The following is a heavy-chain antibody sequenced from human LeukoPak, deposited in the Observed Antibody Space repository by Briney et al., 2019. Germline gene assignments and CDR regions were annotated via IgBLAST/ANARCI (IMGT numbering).Heavy chain of an antibody. J-gene: IGHJ4*02. CDR3: ARIRCGHSGSLCYNH. CDR2: ISHTEGT. Sequence: PSETLSLTCGVFGVSINDYYWSWIRKSPGKGLEWIGEISHTEGTRYNPSLERRVTMSVGTPEIRLSLNLLFVTAADTAVFYCARIRCGHSGSLCYNHWGLGTVVSVFS. CDR1: GVSINDYY. V-gene: IGHV4-34*01. D-gene: IGHD2-21*01.